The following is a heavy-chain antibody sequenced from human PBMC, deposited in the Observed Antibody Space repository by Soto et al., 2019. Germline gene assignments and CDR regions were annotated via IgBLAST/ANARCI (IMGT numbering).Heavy chain of an antibody. Sequence: ASVKVSCKASGYTFTSYDISWVRQAPGQGLEWMGWISAYNGNTNYAQKLQGRVTMTTDKSTSTAYMELSSLRSDDTAVYYCAIVWSSCCYRPHGAFDISAQRTTVTGSS. V-gene: IGHV1-18*01. CDR1: GYTFTSYD. CDR2: ISAYNGNT. CDR3: AIVWSSCCYRPHGAFDI. J-gene: IGHJ3*02. D-gene: IGHD6-13*01.